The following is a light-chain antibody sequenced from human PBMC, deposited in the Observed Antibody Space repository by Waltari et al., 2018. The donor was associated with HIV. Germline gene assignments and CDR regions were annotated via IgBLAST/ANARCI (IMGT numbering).Light chain of an antibody. J-gene: IGLJ2*01. CDR2: KDS. V-gene: IGLV3-25*03. CDR1: ALPKQY. Sequence: SYELTQPPSVSVSPGQTARITCSGDALPKQYAYWYQQKPGQAPVLVLYKDSERPSGIPERFSGSSSGATVTLTISGVQAEDEADYYCQSADSSGTSVLFGGGTKLTVL. CDR3: QSADSSGTSVL.